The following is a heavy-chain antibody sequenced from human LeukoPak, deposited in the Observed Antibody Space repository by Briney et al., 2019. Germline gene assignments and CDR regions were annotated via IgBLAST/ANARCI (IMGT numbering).Heavy chain of an antibody. V-gene: IGHV3-48*01. CDR2: ISSNSTTI. J-gene: IGHJ4*02. D-gene: IGHD2-2*01. CDR1: GLTFCSYS. CDR3: AREFRGYCWGTSCYGDDY. Sequence: PGGSLRLSSAASGLTFCSYSMNSVCQAPRKGLEWVSYISSNSTTIYYADSVKGRFTISRDNAKNSLYLQMNRRRAEDAAVYECAREFRGYCWGTSCYGDDYWGQGTLVTVSS.